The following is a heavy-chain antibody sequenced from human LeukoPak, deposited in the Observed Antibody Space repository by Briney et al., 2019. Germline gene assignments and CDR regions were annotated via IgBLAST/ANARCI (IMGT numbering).Heavy chain of an antibody. J-gene: IGHJ4*03. V-gene: IGHV1-69*04. CDR3: AREGYYDSSGYYYFDY. CDR2: IIPIIGIA. CDR1: GGTFSSYA. D-gene: IGHD3-22*01. Sequence: SVKVSCKASGGTFSSYAISWVRQAPGQGLEWMGRIIPIIGIANYAQKFQGRVTITADKSTSTAYMELSSLRSEDTAVYYCAREGYYDSSGYYYFDYWGQGTMVTVSS.